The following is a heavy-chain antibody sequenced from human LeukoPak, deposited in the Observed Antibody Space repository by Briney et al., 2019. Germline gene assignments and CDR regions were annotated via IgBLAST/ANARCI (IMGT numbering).Heavy chain of an antibody. Sequence: ASVTVSCKASGYTFNSYDINWVRQATGQGLEWMGWINPNSGNTGYAQKFQGRVTMTRNTSISTAYMELSSLRSEDTAVYYCARFPASSRFYYYYYGMDVWGQGTTVTVSS. CDR3: ARFPASSRFYYYYYGMDV. CDR1: GYTFNSYD. V-gene: IGHV1-8*01. D-gene: IGHD6-13*01. CDR2: INPNSGNT. J-gene: IGHJ6*02.